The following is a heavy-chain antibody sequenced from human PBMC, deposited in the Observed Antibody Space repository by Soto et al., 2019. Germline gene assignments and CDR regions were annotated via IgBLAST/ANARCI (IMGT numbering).Heavy chain of an antibody. J-gene: IGHJ6*02. CDR3: ACVEAVACIYKYHGLDV. D-gene: IGHD6-19*01. CDR2: IYYDGNT. Sequence: SETLSLTCAVSGDSITSSSYYWGWIRQPPGKGLECIGNIYYDGNTYYNPSLKSRVTISLDTSKNLFSLRLNSVTAADTAIYYFACVEAVACIYKYHGLDVWGQGTAVTVSS. CDR1: GDSITSSSYY. V-gene: IGHV4-39*01.